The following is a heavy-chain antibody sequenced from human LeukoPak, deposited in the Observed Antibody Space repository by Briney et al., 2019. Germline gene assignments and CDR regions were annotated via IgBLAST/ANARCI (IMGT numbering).Heavy chain of an antibody. CDR1: GFVFSNYW. Sequence: PGDSLRLSCAASGFVFSNYWMAWVRQAPGKGLEWVSSISSSSSYIYYADSVKGRFTISRDNAKNSLYLQMNSLRAEDTAVYYCARDSSGWIDYWGQGTLVTVSS. CDR3: ARDSSGWIDY. D-gene: IGHD6-19*01. V-gene: IGHV3-21*01. J-gene: IGHJ4*02. CDR2: ISSSSSYI.